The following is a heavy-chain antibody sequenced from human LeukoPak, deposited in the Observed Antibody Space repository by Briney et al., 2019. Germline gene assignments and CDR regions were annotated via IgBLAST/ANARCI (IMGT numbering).Heavy chain of an antibody. Sequence: SETLSLTCTVSGGSISSGDFFWNWIRQHPGKGLEWIGYISGSGSTYCNPSHKSRVTISVDTSKNQFSLKLTSVTAADTAVYYCARDRLGMYAFDIWGQGTMVTVSS. CDR3: ARDRLGMYAFDI. CDR1: GGSISSGDFF. D-gene: IGHD7-27*01. CDR2: ISGSGST. J-gene: IGHJ3*02. V-gene: IGHV4-31*03.